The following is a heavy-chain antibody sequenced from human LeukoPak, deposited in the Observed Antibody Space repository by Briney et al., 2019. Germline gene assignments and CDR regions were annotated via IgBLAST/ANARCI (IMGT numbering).Heavy chain of an antibody. J-gene: IGHJ6*02. Sequence: ASVKVSCKASGYTFPSYGISGVRQAPGQGLEWMGWISAYNGNTNYAQKLQGRVTMTTDTSTSTAYMELRSLRSDDTAVYYCARLGYCSGGSCAYYYYGMDVWGQGTTVTVSS. D-gene: IGHD2-15*01. CDR1: GYTFPSYG. V-gene: IGHV1-18*01. CDR2: ISAYNGNT. CDR3: ARLGYCSGGSCAYYYYGMDV.